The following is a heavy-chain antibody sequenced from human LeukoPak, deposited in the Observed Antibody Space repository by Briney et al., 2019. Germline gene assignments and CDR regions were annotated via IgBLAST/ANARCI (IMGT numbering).Heavy chain of an antibody. J-gene: IGHJ4*02. CDR3: GRQDKNSAAIDY. D-gene: IGHD2-21*01. CDR1: GYTFTDYY. V-gene: IGHV1-2*02. CDR2: ISPNSGDK. Sequence: ASVTVSCKASGYTFTDYYMHWVRQAPGQGLEWMGWISPNSGDKKYAQKFQGRVTMTRDTSISTAYMELSRLRSDDTAVYYCGRQDKNSAAIDYWGQGTLVTVSS.